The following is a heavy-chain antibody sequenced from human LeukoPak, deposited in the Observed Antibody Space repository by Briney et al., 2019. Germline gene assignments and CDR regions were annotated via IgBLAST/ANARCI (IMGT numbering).Heavy chain of an antibody. CDR2: IKQDGSEK. V-gene: IGHV3-7*03. D-gene: IGHD3-22*01. Sequence: PGGSLRLSCAVSEFTISSYWMSWVRQAPGKGLEWVANIKQDGSEKYYVDSVKGRFTISRDNSKNTLYVQVNSLGTEDTAAYYCAKGSYYDSSGSFYFDYWGQGTLVTVSS. CDR3: AKGSYYDSSGSFYFDY. CDR1: EFTISSYW. J-gene: IGHJ4*02.